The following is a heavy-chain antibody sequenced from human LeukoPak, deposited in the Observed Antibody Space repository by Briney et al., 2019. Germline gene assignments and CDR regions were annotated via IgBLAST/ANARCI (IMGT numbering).Heavy chain of an antibody. J-gene: IGHJ6*03. CDR1: GGTFSSYA. CDR2: IIPIFGTA. CDR3: ARVLNTPMAIDYYMDV. D-gene: IGHD5-18*01. V-gene: IGHV1-69*06. Sequence: SVKVSCKASGGTFSSYAISWVRQAPGQGLEWMGGIIPIFGTANYAQKFQGRVTITADKSTSTAYMELSSLRSDDTAVYYCARVLNTPMAIDYYMDVWGKGTTVTIS.